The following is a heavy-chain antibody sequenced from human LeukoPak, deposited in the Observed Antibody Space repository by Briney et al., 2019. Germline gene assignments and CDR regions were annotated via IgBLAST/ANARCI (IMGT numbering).Heavy chain of an antibody. CDR2: IKQDGSEK. V-gene: IGHV3-7*01. Sequence: GGSLRLSCAASGFTFSSYWMSWVRQAPGKGLEWVANIKQDGSEKYYVDSVKGRFTISRDNAKNPLYLQMNSLRAEDTAVYYCARDREYYYDTSGYYYWGQGTLVTVSS. D-gene: IGHD3-22*01. J-gene: IGHJ4*02. CDR1: GFTFSSYW. CDR3: ARDREYYYDTSGYYY.